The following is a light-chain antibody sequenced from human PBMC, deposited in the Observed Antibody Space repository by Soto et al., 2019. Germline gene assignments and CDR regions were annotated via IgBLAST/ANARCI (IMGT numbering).Light chain of an antibody. V-gene: IGLV2-14*01. Sequence: QSVLTQPASVSGSPGQSITISCIGTSSDVGYSNYVSWYQHYPGKAPKLMTYEVTNRPSGVSNRFSGSKSGNTASLTISELQAEDEADYYCSSYTSSNTLVFGGGTKLTVL. J-gene: IGLJ2*01. CDR1: SSDVGYSNY. CDR3: SSYTSSNTLV. CDR2: EVT.